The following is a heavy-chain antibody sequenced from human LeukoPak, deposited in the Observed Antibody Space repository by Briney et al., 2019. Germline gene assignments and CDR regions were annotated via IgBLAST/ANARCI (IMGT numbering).Heavy chain of an antibody. CDR2: ISSSGSTI. CDR1: GFTFSNYE. CDR3: ARDAEYQLLYDAFDM. J-gene: IGHJ3*02. V-gene: IGHV3-48*03. Sequence: GGSLRLSCAASGFTFSNYEMNWVRQAPGKGLEWVSYISSSGSTIYYADSVKGRFTISRDNPKNLLYLQMNSLRAEDTAVYYCARDAEYQLLYDAFDMWGQGTMATVSS. D-gene: IGHD2-2*01.